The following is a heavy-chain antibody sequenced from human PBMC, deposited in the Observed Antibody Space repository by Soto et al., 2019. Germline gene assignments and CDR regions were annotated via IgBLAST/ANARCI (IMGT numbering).Heavy chain of an antibody. J-gene: IGHJ4*02. D-gene: IGHD3-3*01. V-gene: IGHV3-30*18. CDR1: GFTFSSYG. CDR2: ISSYGNNE. Sequence: QVQLVESGGGVVQPGRSLRLSCAASGFTFSSYGMHWVRQAPGKGLEWVAVISSYGNNEYYADSLKGRFTISRDNSKNTLFLEVNSLRAEDTAVYYCAKDSRIFGFGPYYIDYWGQGTLVSVSS. CDR3: AKDSRIFGFGPYYIDY.